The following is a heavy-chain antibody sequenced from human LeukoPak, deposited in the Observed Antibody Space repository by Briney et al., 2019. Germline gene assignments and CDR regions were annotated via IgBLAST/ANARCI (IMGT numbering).Heavy chain of an antibody. Sequence: ASVKVSCKASGYTFTGYYMHWVRQAPGQGLEWMGWINPNSGGTNYAQKFQGRVTMTRDTSISTAYMELSRLRSDDTAVYYCAIGLFDIVVPEPGDYWGQGTLVTVSS. CDR3: AIGLFDIVVPEPGDY. J-gene: IGHJ4*02. V-gene: IGHV1-2*02. CDR1: GYTFTGYY. CDR2: INPNSGGT. D-gene: IGHD2-15*01.